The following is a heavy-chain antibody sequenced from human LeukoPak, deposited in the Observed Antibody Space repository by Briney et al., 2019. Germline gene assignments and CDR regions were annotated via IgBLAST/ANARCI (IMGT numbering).Heavy chain of an antibody. CDR2: INPNSGGT. CDR1: GYTYTGYY. V-gene: IGHV1-2*02. D-gene: IGHD6-13*01. Sequence: GASVKVCCEASGYTYTGYYMHWVRQAPGQGREWMGWINPNSGGTNYAQKFQGRVTMTRDTSISTAYMELSRLRSDDTAVYYCARASAGYSSSWCVGWGQGTLVTVSS. CDR3: ARASAGYSSSWCVG. J-gene: IGHJ4*02.